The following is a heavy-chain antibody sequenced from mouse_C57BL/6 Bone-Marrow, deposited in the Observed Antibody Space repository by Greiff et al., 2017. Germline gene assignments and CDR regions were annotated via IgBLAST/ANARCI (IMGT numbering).Heavy chain of an antibody. CDR1: GFSLTSYG. J-gene: IGHJ4*01. V-gene: IGHV2-2*01. D-gene: IGHD2-4*01. CDR3: ARKGDDYDSYAMDY. CDR2: IWSGGST. Sequence: QVHVKQSGPGLVQPSQSLSITCTVSGFSLTSYGVHWVRQSPGKGLEWLGVIWSGGSTDYNAAFISRLSISKDNSKSQVFFKMNSLQADDTAIYYCARKGDDYDSYAMDYWGQGTSVTVSS.